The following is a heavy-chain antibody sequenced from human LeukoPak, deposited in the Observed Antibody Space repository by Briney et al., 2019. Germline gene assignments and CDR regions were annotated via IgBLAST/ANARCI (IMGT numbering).Heavy chain of an antibody. CDR2: INPNSGGT. D-gene: IGHD4-17*01. CDR1: GXXXTGXX. J-gene: IGHJ4*02. Sequence: ASVKVSCKTSGXXXTGXXXXXVXXXXXXXLEWMGWINPNSGGTNYAQKFQGRVTMTRDTSISTAYMELSRLRSDDTAVYYCARVNGDPHYWGQGTLVTVSS. V-gene: IGHV1-2*02. CDR3: ARVNGDPHY.